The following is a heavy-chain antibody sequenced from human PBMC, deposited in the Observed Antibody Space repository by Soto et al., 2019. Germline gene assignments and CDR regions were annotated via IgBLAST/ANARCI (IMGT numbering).Heavy chain of an antibody. J-gene: IGHJ4*02. V-gene: IGHV3-9*01. CDR3: ARVRMTYYDFWSGYSGSFDY. Sequence: GGSLRLSCAASGFTFDDYAMHWVRQAPGKGLEWVSGISWNSGSIGYADSVKGRFTISRDNAKNSLYLQMNSLRAEDTAVYYCARVRMTYYDFWSGYSGSFDYWGQGTLVTVSS. D-gene: IGHD3-3*01. CDR2: ISWNSGSI. CDR1: GFTFDDYA.